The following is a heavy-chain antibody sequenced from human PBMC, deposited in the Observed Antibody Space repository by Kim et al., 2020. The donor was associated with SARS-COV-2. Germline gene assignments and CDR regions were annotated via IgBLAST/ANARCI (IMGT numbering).Heavy chain of an antibody. J-gene: IGHJ4*02. Sequence: SETLSLTCTVSGGSISSSSYYWGWIRQPPGKGLEWIGSIYYSGSTYYNPSLKSRVTISVDTSKNQFSLKLSSVTAADTAVYYCARHIKGGYSSGEPYFDYWGQGTLVTVSS. V-gene: IGHV4-39*01. D-gene: IGHD6-19*01. CDR3: ARHIKGGYSSGEPYFDY. CDR1: GGSISSSSYY. CDR2: IYYSGST.